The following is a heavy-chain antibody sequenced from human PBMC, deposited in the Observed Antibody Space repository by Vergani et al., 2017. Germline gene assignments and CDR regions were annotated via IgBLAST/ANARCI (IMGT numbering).Heavy chain of an antibody. Sequence: QVQLQQWGAGLLKPSETLSLTCAVYGGSFSGYYWSWIRQPPGKGLEWIGEINHSGSTNYNPSLKSRVTISVDTSKNQFSLKLSSVTAADTAVYYCARESPQYLYYDFWSGYPNAGYMDVWGKGTTVTVSS. D-gene: IGHD3-3*01. CDR2: INHSGST. J-gene: IGHJ6*03. CDR1: GGSFSGYY. CDR3: ARESPQYLYYDFWSGYPNAGYMDV. V-gene: IGHV4-34*01.